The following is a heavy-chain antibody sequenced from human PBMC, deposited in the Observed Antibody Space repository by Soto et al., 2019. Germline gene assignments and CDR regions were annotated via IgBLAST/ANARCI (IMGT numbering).Heavy chain of an antibody. Sequence: EAQVLESGGGLVQVGGSLRLSCAASGFTFSSYTMSWVRQAPGKGLEWVSSFSGRDATTYYADSVKGRFTISRDNSKNTLYLQMNSLRAEDTALYFCVRTIVGATKGGWFDPWGQGALVTVSS. V-gene: IGHV3-23*01. CDR1: GFTFSSYT. CDR3: VRTIVGATKGGWFDP. D-gene: IGHD1-26*01. CDR2: FSGRDATT. J-gene: IGHJ5*02.